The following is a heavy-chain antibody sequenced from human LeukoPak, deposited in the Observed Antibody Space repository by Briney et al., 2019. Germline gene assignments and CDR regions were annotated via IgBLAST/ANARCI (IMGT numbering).Heavy chain of an antibody. CDR3: AGYGDYFDY. Sequence: GGSLRLSCAASGFTVSSNYISWVRQAPGKGLEWVSIIYSGDNTYYADTVKGRFTLSRDNSKNTLYLQMNSLRAEDTAVYYCAGYGDYFDYWGQGTLVTVSS. CDR2: IYSGDNT. CDR1: GFTVSSNY. J-gene: IGHJ4*02. V-gene: IGHV3-66*02. D-gene: IGHD4-17*01.